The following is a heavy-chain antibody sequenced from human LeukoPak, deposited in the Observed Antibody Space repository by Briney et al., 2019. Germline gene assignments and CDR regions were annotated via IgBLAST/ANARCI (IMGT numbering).Heavy chain of an antibody. CDR3: AREPRGYSYGYGYYGMDV. J-gene: IGHJ6*02. Sequence: GGSLRLSCAAAGFTFSSYAMSWVRQAPGKGLEWVSAISISGVSTYYADSVKGRFTISRDNSKNTLYLQMNSLRAEDTAVYYCAREPRGYSYGYGYYGMDVRGQGTTVTVSS. CDR2: ISISGVST. V-gene: IGHV3-23*01. CDR1: GFTFSSYA. D-gene: IGHD5-18*01.